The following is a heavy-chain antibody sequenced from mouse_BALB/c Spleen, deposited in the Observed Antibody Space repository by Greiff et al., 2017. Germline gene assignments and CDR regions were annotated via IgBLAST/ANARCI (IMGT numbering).Heavy chain of an antibody. CDR2: IYPGNSDT. CDR3: TRELGGAWFAY. J-gene: IGHJ3*01. CDR1: GYTFTSYW. V-gene: IGHV1-5*01. D-gene: IGHD4-1*01. Sequence: VQLQQSGTVLARPGASVKMSCKASGYTFTSYWMHWVKQRPGQGLEWIGAIYPGNSDTSYNQKFKGKAKLTAVTSTSTAYMELSSLTNEDSAVYYCTRELGGAWFAYWGQGTLVTVSA.